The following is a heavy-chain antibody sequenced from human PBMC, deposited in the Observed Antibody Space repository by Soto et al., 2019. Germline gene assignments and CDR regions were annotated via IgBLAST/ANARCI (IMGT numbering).Heavy chain of an antibody. CDR3: ARPYSSNDNWFDP. V-gene: IGHV3-33*01. D-gene: IGHD6-19*01. Sequence: LRLSFAASGFTFRDSGMHWVRQAPGKGLDWVAALRDDADDTYYADSVKGRFTISRDNSKNTLYLQMNSLRVEETDVYYCARPYSSNDNWFDPWGQGTLVTVSS. J-gene: IGHJ5*01. CDR1: GFTFRDSG. CDR2: LRDDADDT.